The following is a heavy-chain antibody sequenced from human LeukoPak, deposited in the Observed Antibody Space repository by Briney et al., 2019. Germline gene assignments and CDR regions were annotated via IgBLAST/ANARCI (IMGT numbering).Heavy chain of an antibody. CDR3: AKDAALWFGELFLFDY. D-gene: IGHD3-10*01. CDR2: ISGSGGST. J-gene: IGHJ4*02. V-gene: IGHV3-23*01. Sequence: GSLRLSCAASGFTFSSYAMSWVRQAPGKGLEWVSAISGSGGSTYYAGSVKGRFTISRDNSKNTLYLQMNSLRAEDTAVYYCAKDAALWFGELFLFDYWGQGTLVTVSS. CDR1: GFTFSSYA.